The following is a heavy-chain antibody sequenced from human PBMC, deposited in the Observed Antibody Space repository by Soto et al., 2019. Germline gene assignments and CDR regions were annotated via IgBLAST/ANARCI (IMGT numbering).Heavy chain of an antibody. D-gene: IGHD3-22*01. CDR2: INPNSGGT. V-gene: IGHV1-2*02. Sequence: ASVKVSGKASGYTFTVYYMHWVLQAPGQGLEWMGWINPNSGGTNYAQKFQGRVTMTRDTSISTAYMELSRLRSDDTAVYYCARSESRAMIGAWGQGTLVTVSS. CDR1: GYTFTVYY. CDR3: ARSESRAMIGA. J-gene: IGHJ5*02.